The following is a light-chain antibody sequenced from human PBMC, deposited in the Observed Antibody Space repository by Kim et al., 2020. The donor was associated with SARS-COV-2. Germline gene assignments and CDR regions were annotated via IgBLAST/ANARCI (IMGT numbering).Light chain of an antibody. CDR2: KAS. CDR1: QSITTS. Sequence: ASVGDSVTITCRASQSITTSLAWYQQKPGKAPTLLIYKASTLKSGVPSRFSGSGSGTEFTLTISSLQPDDLATYFCHQFDSYSQTFGQGTKLEI. CDR3: HQFDSYSQT. V-gene: IGKV1-5*03. J-gene: IGKJ2*01.